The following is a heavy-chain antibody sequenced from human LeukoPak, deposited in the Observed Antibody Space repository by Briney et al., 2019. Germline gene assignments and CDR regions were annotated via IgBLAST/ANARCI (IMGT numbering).Heavy chain of an antibody. V-gene: IGHV3-53*01. CDR3: ARYTFRAVDI. CDR1: GLSLSVNY. Sequence: GGPLRLSCAASGLSLSVNYMTWVRQSPGKGLQWLSNIYRDGNTYNADSVNARFSITRDYYKNTLYLEMNRLRAEDTALYYCARYTFRAVDIWGQGSMVTVSS. J-gene: IGHJ3*02. CDR2: IYRDGNT. D-gene: IGHD2-2*02.